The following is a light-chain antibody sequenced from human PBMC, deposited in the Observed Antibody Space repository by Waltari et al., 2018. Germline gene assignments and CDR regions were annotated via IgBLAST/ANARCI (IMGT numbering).Light chain of an antibody. CDR2: NTY. Sequence: EIVLTQSPGTLSLSPGERATLSCKASQSVPMALAWYQQKPGQPPWLLIYNTYTRDTGVPDMFSGGGSGTDFSLTISRLEPEDFAVYYCQNYVRLPATFGQGTKVEIK. J-gene: IGKJ1*01. CDR1: QSVPMA. CDR3: QNYVRLPAT. V-gene: IGKV3-20*01.